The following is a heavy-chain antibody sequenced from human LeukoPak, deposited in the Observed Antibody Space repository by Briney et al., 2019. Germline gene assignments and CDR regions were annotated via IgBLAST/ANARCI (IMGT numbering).Heavy chain of an antibody. J-gene: IGHJ4*02. CDR2: IKEDGGRK. D-gene: IGHD3-10*01. CDR3: ARDSVASGSLDY. V-gene: IGHV3-7*01. CDR1: GFTFSSDW. Sequence: PGGSLRLSCAASGFTFSSDWMHWVRQPPGKGLEWVANIKEDGGRKHYVDSVGGRFTISRDNTKNSLYLQMNSLRAEDTAVYYCARDSVASGSLDYWGQGALVTVSS.